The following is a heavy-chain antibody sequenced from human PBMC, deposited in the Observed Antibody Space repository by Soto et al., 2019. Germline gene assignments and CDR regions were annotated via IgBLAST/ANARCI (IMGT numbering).Heavy chain of an antibody. J-gene: IGHJ5*02. V-gene: IGHV1-18*01. CDR3: ARAPEYFSGGSCYPYWFDP. D-gene: IGHD2-15*01. CDR1: GYTFTSYG. CDR2: ISAYNGNT. Sequence: GASVKVSCKASGYTFTSYGISWLRQAPGQGLEWMGWISAYNGNTNYAQKLQGRVTMTTDTSTSTAYMELRSLRSDDTAVYYCARAPEYFSGGSCYPYWFDPWGQGTLVTVSS.